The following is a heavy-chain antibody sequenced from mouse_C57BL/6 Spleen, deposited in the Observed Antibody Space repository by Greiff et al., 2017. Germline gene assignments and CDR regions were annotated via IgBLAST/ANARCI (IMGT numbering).Heavy chain of an antibody. D-gene: IGHD1-1*01. J-gene: IGHJ1*03. CDR1: GYTFTDYY. V-gene: IGHV1-19*01. Sequence: EVQLQESGPVLVKPGASVKMSCKASGYTFTDYYMNWVKQSHGKSLEWIGVINPYNGGTSYNQKFKGKATLTVDKSSSTAYMELNSLTSEDSAVYYCARRHYGSHWYFDVWGTGTTVTVSS. CDR2: INPYNGGT. CDR3: ARRHYGSHWYFDV.